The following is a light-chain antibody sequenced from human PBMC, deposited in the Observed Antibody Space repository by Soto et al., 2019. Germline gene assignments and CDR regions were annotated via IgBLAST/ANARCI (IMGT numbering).Light chain of an antibody. CDR2: GAS. Sequence: EIVMTQSPATLSVSPGERATRSCRASQSVSSNLAWYQQKPGQPPRLLIYGASTRATGIPARFIGSGSGTEFTLTISSLQSEDFAVYYCQHYNNWPPWTFGQGTRLEIK. CDR1: QSVSSN. V-gene: IGKV3-15*01. CDR3: QHYNNWPPWT. J-gene: IGKJ5*01.